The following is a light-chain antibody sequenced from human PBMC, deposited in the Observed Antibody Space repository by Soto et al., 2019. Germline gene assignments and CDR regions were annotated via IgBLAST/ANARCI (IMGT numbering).Light chain of an antibody. CDR3: QQYNNWPQT. Sequence: ETVMTQSPATLSVSPGERATLSCRASQSVSSDLAWYQQKPGQAPRLLIFGASTRATSIPARFTGSRSGTEFTLTISSLQSEDFAVYYCQQYNNWPQTFGQGTKVDIK. J-gene: IGKJ1*01. CDR1: QSVSSD. CDR2: GAS. V-gene: IGKV3-15*01.